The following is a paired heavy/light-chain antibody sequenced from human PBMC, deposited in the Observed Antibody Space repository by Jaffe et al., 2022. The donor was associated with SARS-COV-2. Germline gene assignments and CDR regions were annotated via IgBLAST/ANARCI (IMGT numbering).Light chain of an antibody. V-gene: IGKV1-5*03. CDR1: QNINTW. CDR3: QQYDDYPWT. CDR2: QAS. Sequence: DVQMTQSPSTLSASAGDRVTITCRASQNINTWLAWFQQKPGKAPKLLIYQASSLESGVPSRFTGSASGTEFTLTISSLQPDDFATYYCQQYDDYPWTFGQGTKVEI. J-gene: IGKJ1*01.
Heavy chain of an antibody. CDR3: ARRLPYYGMDV. CDR2: IGGSDGLK. CDR1: GFTFGAYE. V-gene: IGHV3-48*03. J-gene: IGHJ6*02. Sequence: EVQLVESGGGLVQPGGSLRLSCVTSGFTFGAYEMNWVRQSPGKGLEWVANIGGSDGLKYYAGSVRGRFTISRDNAQNSLYLQMNSLRGEDTAVYYCARRLPYYGMDVWGQGTTVTVSS. D-gene: IGHD2-21*02.